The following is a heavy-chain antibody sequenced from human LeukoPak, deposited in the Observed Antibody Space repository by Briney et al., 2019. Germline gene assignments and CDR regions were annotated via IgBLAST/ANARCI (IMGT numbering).Heavy chain of an antibody. CDR2: IYYSGTT. J-gene: IGHJ2*01. CDR3: ARAARDIKAWYFDL. V-gene: IGHV4-59*11. D-gene: IGHD5-24*01. CDR1: GGFISNHY. Sequence: SETLSLTCSVSGGFISNHYWSWIRQPPGKGPEWIGYIYYSGTTNYNPSLKSRVTISVDTSKNQFSLKLSSVTAADTAVYYCARAARDIKAWYFDLWGRGTPVTVPS.